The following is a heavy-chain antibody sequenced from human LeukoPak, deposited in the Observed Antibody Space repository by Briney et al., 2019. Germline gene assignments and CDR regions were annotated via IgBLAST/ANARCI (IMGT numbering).Heavy chain of an antibody. V-gene: IGHV3-21*01. Sequence: GGSLRLSCAASGFSFSSYSMNWVRQAPGKGLEWVSYMSSSSSYRYYADSVKGRFTISRDNAENSLYLQMNSLRAEDTAVYYCARADGYWGQGTLVTVSS. CDR1: GFSFSSYS. CDR2: MSSSSSYR. J-gene: IGHJ4*02. CDR3: ARADGY. D-gene: IGHD5-24*01.